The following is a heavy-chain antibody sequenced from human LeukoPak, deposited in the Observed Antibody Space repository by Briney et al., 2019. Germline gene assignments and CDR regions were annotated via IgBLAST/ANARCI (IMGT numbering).Heavy chain of an antibody. CDR3: ARLLQRQLDY. D-gene: IGHD1-1*01. Sequence: PGGSLRFSCAASGFTVSGNYMSWVRQAPGKGLEWVSLIYSGGSTYYADSVKGRFTISRDNSKNTLYLQMNSLRAEDTAVYYCARLLQRQLDYWGQGTLVTVSS. CDR1: GFTVSGNY. CDR2: IYSGGST. J-gene: IGHJ4*02. V-gene: IGHV3-66*02.